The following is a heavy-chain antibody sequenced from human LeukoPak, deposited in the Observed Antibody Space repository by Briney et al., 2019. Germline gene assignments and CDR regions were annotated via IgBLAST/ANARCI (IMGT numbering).Heavy chain of an antibody. V-gene: IGHV4-30-4*08. J-gene: IGHJ4*02. CDR3: ARQYNWNYGLDY. CDR2: IYYSGST. D-gene: IGHD1-7*01. Sequence: SETLSLTCTVSGGSISSGDYYWSWIRQPPGKGLEWIGYIYYSGSTYSNPSLKSRVTISVDTSKNQFSLKLSSVTAADTAVYYCARQYNWNYGLDYWGQGTLVTVSS. CDR1: GGSISSGDYY.